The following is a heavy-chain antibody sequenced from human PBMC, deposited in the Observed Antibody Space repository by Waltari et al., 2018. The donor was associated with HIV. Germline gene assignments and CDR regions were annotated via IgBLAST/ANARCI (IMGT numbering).Heavy chain of an antibody. Sequence: QVTLKESGPALVKPTQTLTLTCTFSGFSLSTSGMRVSWIRQPPGKALEWLARIDWDDDKFYSTSLKTRLTISKDTSKNQVVLTMTNMDPVDTATYYCARIRPYSYGFDYWGQVTLVTVSS. CDR1: GFSLSTSGMR. CDR3: ARIRPYSYGFDY. CDR2: IDWDDDK. V-gene: IGHV2-70*04. D-gene: IGHD5-18*01. J-gene: IGHJ4*02.